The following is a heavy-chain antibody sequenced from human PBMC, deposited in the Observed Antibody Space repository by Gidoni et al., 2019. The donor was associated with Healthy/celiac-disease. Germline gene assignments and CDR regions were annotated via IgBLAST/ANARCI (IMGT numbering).Heavy chain of an antibody. CDR3: ARGNDFWSGYTHGVGQTYYYYGMDV. V-gene: IGHV1-69*01. D-gene: IGHD3-3*01. Sequence: VRQAPGQGLEWMGGIIPIFGTANYAQKFQGRVTITADESTSTAYMELSSLRSEDTAVYYCARGNDFWSGYTHGVGQTYYYYGMDVWGQGTTVTVSS. J-gene: IGHJ6*02. CDR2: IIPIFGTA.